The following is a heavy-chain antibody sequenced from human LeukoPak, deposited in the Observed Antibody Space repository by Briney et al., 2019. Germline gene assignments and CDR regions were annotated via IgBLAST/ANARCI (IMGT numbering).Heavy chain of an antibody. D-gene: IGHD3-10*01. Sequence: GSSVKVSCKASGGTFSSYSINWVRQAPGQGLEWMGGMIPIFGTANYAQKFQGRVTITTDKSTGTVYMELSSLGSEDTAVYYCARDGGNYYGPGSYYLFDYWGQGTLVTVSS. CDR1: GGTFSSYS. CDR3: ARDGGNYYGPGSYYLFDY. J-gene: IGHJ4*02. V-gene: IGHV1-69*05. CDR2: MIPIFGTA.